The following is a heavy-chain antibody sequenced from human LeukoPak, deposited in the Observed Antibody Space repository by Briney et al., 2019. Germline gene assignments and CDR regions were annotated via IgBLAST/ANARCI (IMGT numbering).Heavy chain of an antibody. CDR3: AKGPREGTEYNYFDP. J-gene: IGHJ5*02. CDR1: VDSVSRGEYY. Sequence: PSETLSLTCSVSVDSVSRGEYYWNWIRQPPGKELEWIGYIHHSGSTNYNPSLNSRVTISLDTSKNHFSLRLTSVTAADTAVYFCAKGPREGTEYNYFDPWGQGTLVTVSS. V-gene: IGHV4-61*03. D-gene: IGHD1-1*01. CDR2: IHHSGST.